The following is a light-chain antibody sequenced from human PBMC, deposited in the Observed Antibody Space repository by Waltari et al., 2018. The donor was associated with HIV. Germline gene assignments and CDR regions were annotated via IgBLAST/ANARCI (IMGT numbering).Light chain of an antibody. J-gene: IGLJ2*01. V-gene: IGLV3-25*03. CDR1: ALTKQY. CDR3: QSADSSGTYPVV. CDR2: KDS. Sequence: SYELTQPPSVSVSPGQTARITCSGDALTKQYAYWYQQKPGQAPVVVIYKDSERASGIPERFSGSSSGTTVTLTISGVQAEDEADYYCQSADSSGTYPVVFGGGTKLTVL.